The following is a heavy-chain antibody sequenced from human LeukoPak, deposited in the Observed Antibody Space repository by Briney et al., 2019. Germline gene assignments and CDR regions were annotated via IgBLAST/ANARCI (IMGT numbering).Heavy chain of an antibody. Sequence: ASVKVSCKVSGYTLTELSMHWVRQAPGKGLEWMGGFDPEDGETIYAQKFQGRVTMTEDTSTDTAYMELSSLRSEDTAVYYCARDNFGVTTRRIGMDVWGQGTTVTVSS. D-gene: IGHD4-11*01. V-gene: IGHV1-24*01. CDR3: ARDNFGVTTRRIGMDV. CDR2: FDPEDGET. J-gene: IGHJ6*02. CDR1: GYTLTELS.